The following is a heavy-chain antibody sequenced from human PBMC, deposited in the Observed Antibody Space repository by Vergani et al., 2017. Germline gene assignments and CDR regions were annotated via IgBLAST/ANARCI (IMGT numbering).Heavy chain of an antibody. J-gene: IGHJ5*02. Sequence: VQLVESGGGLVKPGGSLRLSCEGSGFTFKNNTMTWVRQAPGKGLEWVSSISSSSAYLHYAASEKGRFTISRDNAKKPLFLQVNNLRADDTAVYYCASRVSANGGLDTWGQGTLVTVSS. CDR1: GFTFKNNT. V-gene: IGHV3-21*02. D-gene: IGHD2-15*01. CDR3: ASRVSANGGLDT. CDR2: ISSSSAYL.